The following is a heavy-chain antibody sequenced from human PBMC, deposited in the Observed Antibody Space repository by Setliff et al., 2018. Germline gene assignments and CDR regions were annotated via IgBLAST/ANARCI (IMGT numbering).Heavy chain of an antibody. J-gene: IGHJ4*02. Sequence: GGSLRLSCAASGFTLRDNWMNWVRQGPGKGLAWVSYINNDGSSTVYADSVKGRFTISRDNAKNTLYLQMDSLRAEDTATYYCVRDGAGAFDYWGPGTLVTVSS. V-gene: IGHV3-74*01. CDR1: GFTLRDNW. CDR2: INNDGSST. CDR3: VRDGAGAFDY. D-gene: IGHD1-26*01.